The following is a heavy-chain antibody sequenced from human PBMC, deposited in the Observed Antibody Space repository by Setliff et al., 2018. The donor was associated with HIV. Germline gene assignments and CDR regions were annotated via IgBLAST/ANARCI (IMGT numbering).Heavy chain of an antibody. CDR3: VRSRGGTTGGYRDV. D-gene: IGHD4-17*01. CDR1: GGSISCNV. V-gene: IGHV4-4*08. CDR2: SSTSGCT. Sequence: PSETLSLTCSFSGGSISCNVWSWIRQPPGKGLEWIGYSSTSGCTNCNPSLESRVTISVDTSKNQVSLKLRSVTAADTALYFCVRSRGGTTGGYRDVWGKGTTVSVSS. J-gene: IGHJ6*03.